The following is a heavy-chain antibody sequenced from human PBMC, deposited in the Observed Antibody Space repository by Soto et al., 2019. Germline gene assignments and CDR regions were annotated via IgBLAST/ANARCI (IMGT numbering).Heavy chain of an antibody. V-gene: IGHV1-69*13. CDR1: GGTFSSYA. CDR3: ARDMRVPGYFQH. J-gene: IGHJ1*01. Sequence: ASVKVSCKASGGTFSSYAISWVRQAPGQGLEWMGGIIPIFGTANYAQKFQGRVTITADESTSTAYMELSSLRSEDTAVYYCARDMRVPGYFQHWGQGTLVTGSS. CDR2: IIPIFGTA. D-gene: IGHD2-2*01.